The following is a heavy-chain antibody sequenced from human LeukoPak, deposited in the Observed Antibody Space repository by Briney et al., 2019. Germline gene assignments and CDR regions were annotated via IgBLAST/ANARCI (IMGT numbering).Heavy chain of an antibody. CDR1: GFTFSNYE. V-gene: IGHV3-48*03. Sequence: PGGSLRLSCAASGFTFSNYEMNWVRQAPGKGLEWVSCISRGGTTIRYAESVRGRFTISRDDAKTSLYLQMSSLRAEDTALYYCVRDRITVTAAGWFDPWGQGTLVTVSS. CDR2: ISRGGTTI. CDR3: VRDRITVTAAGWFDP. D-gene: IGHD2-21*02. J-gene: IGHJ5*02.